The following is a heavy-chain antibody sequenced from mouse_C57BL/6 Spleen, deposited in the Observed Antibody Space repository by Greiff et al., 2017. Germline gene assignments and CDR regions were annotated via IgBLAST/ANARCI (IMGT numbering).Heavy chain of an antibody. CDR1: GYSFTGYY. V-gene: IGHV1-42*01. D-gene: IGHD3-2*02. Sequence: VQLQQSGPELVKPGASVKISCKASGYSFTGYYMNWVKQSPEKSLEWIGEINPSTGGTTYNQKFKAKATLTVDKSSSTAYMQLKSLTSEDSAVYYCARYSSGYEAMDYWGQGTSVTVSS. CDR3: ARYSSGYEAMDY. CDR2: INPSTGGT. J-gene: IGHJ4*01.